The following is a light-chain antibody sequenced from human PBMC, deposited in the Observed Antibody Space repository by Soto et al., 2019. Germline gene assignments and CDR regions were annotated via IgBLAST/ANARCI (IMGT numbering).Light chain of an antibody. Sequence: DIVMTQSPDSLAVSRGERATINCKSSQSVLYSSNNKNYLAWYQQKPRQPPKLLIYWASTRESGVPDRFSGSGSGTDFILTISSLQAEDVAVYYCQQYYSTPLAFGQGTKVEIK. CDR3: QQYYSTPLA. J-gene: IGKJ1*01. V-gene: IGKV4-1*01. CDR2: WAS. CDR1: QSVLYSSNNKNY.